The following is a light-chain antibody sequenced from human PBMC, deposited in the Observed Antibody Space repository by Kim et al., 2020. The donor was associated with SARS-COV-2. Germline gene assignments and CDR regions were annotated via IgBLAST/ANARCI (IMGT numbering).Light chain of an antibody. Sequence: ASLGDRVTITCRASQSITNWLAWYQQKPGKAPRLLIYKASSLESGVPSRFSGSGSGTEFTLTINSLQPDDFATYYCQQYNSYSYSFGQGTKLEI. V-gene: IGKV1-5*03. CDR3: QQYNSYSYS. J-gene: IGKJ2*03. CDR1: QSITNW. CDR2: KAS.